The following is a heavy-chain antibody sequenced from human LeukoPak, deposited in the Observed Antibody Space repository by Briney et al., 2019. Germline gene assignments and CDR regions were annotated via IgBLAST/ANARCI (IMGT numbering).Heavy chain of an antibody. CDR2: IYYSGST. CDR3: ARSRGGSRTTRVHYYYYMDV. D-gene: IGHD2-15*01. J-gene: IGHJ6*03. V-gene: IGHV4-30-4*08. Sequence: SQTLSLTCTVSGGSISSGDYYWSWIRQPPGKGLEWTGYIYYSGSTYYNPSLKSRVTISVDTSKNQFSLKLSSVTAADTAVYYCARSRGGSRTTRVHYYYYMDVWGKGTTVTVSS. CDR1: GGSISSGDYY.